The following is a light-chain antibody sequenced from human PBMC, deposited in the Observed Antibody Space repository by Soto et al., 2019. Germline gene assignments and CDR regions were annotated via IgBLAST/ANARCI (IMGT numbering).Light chain of an antibody. CDR2: DVS. CDR1: GSDVGGYNY. V-gene: IGLV2-14*03. CDR3: SSYTSSSTYV. Sequence: QSALTQPASVSGSPGQSIAISCTGAGSDVGGYNYVSWYQQHPGKAPKLMIYDVSNRPPGVSNRFSGSKSVNTASLTISGLQAEDEADYYCSSYTSSSTYVFGTGTKLTVL. J-gene: IGLJ1*01.